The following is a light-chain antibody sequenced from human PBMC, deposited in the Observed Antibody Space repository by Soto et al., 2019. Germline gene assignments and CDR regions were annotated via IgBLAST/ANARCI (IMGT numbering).Light chain of an antibody. J-gene: IGLJ1*01. CDR3: GSWDSSLSAYV. CDR1: SSNIGGNS. CDR2: DVN. V-gene: IGLV1-51*01. Sequence: QSVLTQPPSVSAAPGQKVTISCSGSSSNIGGNSVSWYQQLPGTAPKLLIYDVNKRPSGIPDRFSGSKSGTSATLGITGFQTGDEAHYYCGSWDSSLSAYVIGTGTKVTVL.